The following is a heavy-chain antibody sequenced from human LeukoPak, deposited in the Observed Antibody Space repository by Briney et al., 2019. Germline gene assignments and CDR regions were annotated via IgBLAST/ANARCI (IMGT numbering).Heavy chain of an antibody. CDR1: GGSISSGVYS. J-gene: IGHJ3*02. V-gene: IGHV4-30-2*01. CDR2: IYYSGIT. CDR3: ARGAEFSDILTGLKHVAFDI. Sequence: PSETLSLTCTVSGGSISSGVYSWSWIRQPPGKGLEWIGYIYYSGITHYNPSLQSRVTLSVDRSKNQVSLKLSSVTAADTAVYYCARGAEFSDILTGLKHVAFDIWGQGTMATVSS. D-gene: IGHD3-9*01.